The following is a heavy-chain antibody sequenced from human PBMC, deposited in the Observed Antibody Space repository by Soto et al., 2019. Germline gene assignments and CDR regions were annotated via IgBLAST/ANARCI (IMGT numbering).Heavy chain of an antibody. D-gene: IGHD2-15*01. CDR2: IIPILGIA. CDR3: ARDIVVVVAATMAGGNNWFDP. Sequence: GAPVKAFSKAFWGNFSSYNITSGRQAPGQRAEMKGRIIPILGIANYAQKFQGRVTITADKSTSTAYMELSSLRSEDTAVYYCARDIVVVVAATMAGGNNWFDPWGQGTLVTVSS. J-gene: IGHJ5*02. CDR1: WGNFSSYN. V-gene: IGHV1-69*04.